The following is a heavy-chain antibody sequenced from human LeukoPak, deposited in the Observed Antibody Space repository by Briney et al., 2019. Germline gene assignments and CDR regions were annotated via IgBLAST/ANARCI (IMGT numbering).Heavy chain of an antibody. D-gene: IGHD6-13*01. CDR3: ASTPRGSSWYGFGAFAI. J-gene: IGHJ3*02. CDR2: IYTSGST. V-gene: IGHV4-61*02. CDR1: GGSISSGSYY. Sequence: SETLSLTCTVSGGSISSGSYYWSWIRQPAGKGLEWIGRIYTSGSTNYNPSLKSRVTISVDTSKNQFSLKLSSVTAADTAVYYCASTPRGSSWYGFGAFAIWGQGTMVTVSS.